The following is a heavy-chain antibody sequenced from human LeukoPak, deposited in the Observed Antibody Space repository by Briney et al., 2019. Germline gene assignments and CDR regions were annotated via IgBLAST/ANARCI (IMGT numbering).Heavy chain of an antibody. J-gene: IGHJ3*02. D-gene: IGHD3-22*01. Sequence: ASVKVSCKTSVYTFTSYAISWVRQAPGQGLACMGWISTYTGNTDYAQKLQGRVTMTTDTSTSTAYMELRSLSSDDTAVYYCARVLVVSSDAFDIWGQGTMVTVSS. CDR2: ISTYTGNT. CDR1: VYTFTSYA. CDR3: ARVLVVSSDAFDI. V-gene: IGHV1-18*01.